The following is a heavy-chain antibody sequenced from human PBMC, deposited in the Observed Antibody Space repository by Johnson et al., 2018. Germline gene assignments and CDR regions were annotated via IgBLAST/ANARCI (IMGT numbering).Heavy chain of an antibody. CDR2: IRSNAYGGTT. D-gene: IGHD3-10*01. Sequence: VQLVESGGGLVKPGRSLRLSCTASGFTFGDYAMSWFRQAPGKGLEWVGFIRSNAYGGTTEYAASVKGRFTISRDDSKSIAYLQMNSLKTEDTAVYYCTTDPALLFGLDVWGKGTTVTVSS. V-gene: IGHV3-49*05. CDR1: GFTFGDYA. J-gene: IGHJ6*04. CDR3: TTDPALLFGLDV.